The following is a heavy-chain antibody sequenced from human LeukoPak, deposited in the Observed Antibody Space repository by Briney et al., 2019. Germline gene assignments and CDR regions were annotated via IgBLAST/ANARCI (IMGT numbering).Heavy chain of an antibody. V-gene: IGHV3-23*01. J-gene: IGHJ4*02. CDR1: GFTFSSYA. D-gene: IGHD3-22*01. Sequence: GGSLRLSCAASGFTFSSYAMSWVRQAPGKGLEWVSAISGSGGSTYYVDSVKGRCTISRDNSKNTLYLQMNSLRAEDTAVYYCAKDLTYYYDSRGYEKAPDDYWGQGTLVTVSS. CDR3: AKDLTYYYDSRGYEKAPDDY. CDR2: ISGSGGST.